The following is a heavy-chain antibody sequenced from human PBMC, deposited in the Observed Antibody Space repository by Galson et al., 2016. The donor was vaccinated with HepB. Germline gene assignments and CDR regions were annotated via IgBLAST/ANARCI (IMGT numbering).Heavy chain of an antibody. J-gene: IGHJ6*02. CDR1: GSSFTNYW. V-gene: IGHV5-51*01. CDR2: IYPGDSDT. CDR3: ARHPFVQLERRYHDKGMDV. D-gene: IGHD1-1*01. Sequence: QSGADVTKPGESLKISCKTSGSSFTNYWIGWVRQMPGKGLEWMGIIYPGDSDTIYSPSFQGQVTISAEQSITAAYLQWSSLKASDTAVYYCARHPFVQLERRYHDKGMDVWGQGATVTVSS.